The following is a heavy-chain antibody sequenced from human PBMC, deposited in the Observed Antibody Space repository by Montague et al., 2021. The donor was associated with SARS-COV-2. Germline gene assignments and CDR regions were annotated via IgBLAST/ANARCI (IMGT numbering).Heavy chain of an antibody. CDR1: GGSISGSY. CDR2: LYYSGSA. J-gene: IGHJ6*02. Sequence: SETLSLTCTISGGSISGSYWSWIRQPPGKGLEWIGCLYYSGSANXNPSLRSRVTISADTSKNQFSLKLNSVTAADTAVYYCARESIVVVPAEIYYYGMDVWGQGTTVTVSS. V-gene: IGHV4-59*01. CDR3: ARESIVVVPAEIYYYGMDV. D-gene: IGHD2-2*01.